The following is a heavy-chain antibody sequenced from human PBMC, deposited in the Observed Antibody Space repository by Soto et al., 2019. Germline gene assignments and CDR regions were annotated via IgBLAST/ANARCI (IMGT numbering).Heavy chain of an antibody. CDR3: AKRSVSGSYSPFDY. V-gene: IGHV3-23*01. Sequence: GGSLRLSCAASGFTFSSYALSWVRQAAGKGLEWISAINGNGDDPYHADSVKGRFTISRDNSKNTLYLQMNSLRAEDTAIYYCAKRSVSGSYSPFDYWGQGTLVTVSS. CDR1: GFTFSSYA. J-gene: IGHJ4*02. CDR2: INGNGDDP. D-gene: IGHD1-26*01.